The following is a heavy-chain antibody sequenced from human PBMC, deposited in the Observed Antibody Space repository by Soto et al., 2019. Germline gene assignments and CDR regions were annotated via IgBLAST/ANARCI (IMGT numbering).Heavy chain of an antibody. V-gene: IGHV4-31*03. J-gene: IGHJ5*02. D-gene: IGHD3-10*01. CDR3: ARARAGTCYNPAWLAP. CDR1: RGSIYTGGYY. CDR2: IYVSGST. Sequence: QLQMQESGPGLVEPSQTLSLTCTVSRGSIYTGGYYWTWIRQHPGKALEWIGYIYVSGSTYYNPSLKSRVAISIDTSKNQFSLKLNSVSAADTAVHYCARARAGTCYNPAWLAPGGQGALVTVSS.